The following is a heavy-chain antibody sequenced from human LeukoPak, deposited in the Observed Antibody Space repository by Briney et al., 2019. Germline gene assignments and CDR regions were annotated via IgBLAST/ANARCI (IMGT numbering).Heavy chain of an antibody. J-gene: IGHJ4*02. CDR3: ANIVSSGWMFDD. V-gene: IGHV3-48*01. CDR1: GFPFSTYS. D-gene: IGHD6-19*01. Sequence: GGSLRLSCAASGFPFSTYSMSWVRQAPGKGLEWVSYISSISSIIYYADSVKGRFTISRDNARSSLYLQMNSLRAEDTAVYYCANIVSSGWMFDDWGQGTLVTVSS. CDR2: ISSISSII.